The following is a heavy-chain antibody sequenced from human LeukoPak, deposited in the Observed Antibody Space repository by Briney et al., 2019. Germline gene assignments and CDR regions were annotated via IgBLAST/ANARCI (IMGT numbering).Heavy chain of an antibody. Sequence: PGGSLRLSCAASGFTFSSKWMSWVRQAPGKGLEWVGNIQPDGSEGYPVDSVKGRFTISRDNARNSLFLQMNSLRVEDTAVYYCARDPYSGAYYEGYYYYYMGVWGKGTTVTVSS. J-gene: IGHJ6*03. CDR1: GFTFSSKW. CDR3: ARDPYSGAYYEGYYYYYMGV. V-gene: IGHV3-7*01. CDR2: IQPDGSEG. D-gene: IGHD1-26*01.